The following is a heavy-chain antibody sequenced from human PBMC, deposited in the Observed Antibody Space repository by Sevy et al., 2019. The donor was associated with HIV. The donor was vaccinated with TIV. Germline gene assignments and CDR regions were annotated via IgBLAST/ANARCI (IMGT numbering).Heavy chain of an antibody. D-gene: IGHD1-1*01. CDR3: ARDTLGCGGNLHLDLDL. CDR2: INSDGSTT. CDR1: GFSFSRYF. J-gene: IGHJ4*02. Sequence: GGSLRLSCTASGFSFSRYFMHWVRQGPGKGLVWVSRINSDGSTTNYADSVKGRFTLSRDNAKRTLYLELTSLRVEDTATYYCARDTLGCGGNLHLDLDLWGPGTVVTVSS. V-gene: IGHV3-74*01.